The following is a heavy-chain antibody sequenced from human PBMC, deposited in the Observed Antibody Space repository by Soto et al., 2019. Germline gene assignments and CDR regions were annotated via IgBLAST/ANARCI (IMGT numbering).Heavy chain of an antibody. J-gene: IGHJ6*03. D-gene: IGHD3-3*01. CDR2: IRSKAYGGTT. CDR1: GFTFGDYA. CDR3: TRGGSDYDYYYYYMDV. Sequence: HPGGSLRLSCTASGFTFGDYAMSWFRQAPGKGLEWVGFIRSKAYGGTTEYAASVKGRFTISRDDSKSIAYLQMNSLKTEDTAVYYFTRGGSDYDYYYYYMDVWGKGTTVTDSS. V-gene: IGHV3-49*03.